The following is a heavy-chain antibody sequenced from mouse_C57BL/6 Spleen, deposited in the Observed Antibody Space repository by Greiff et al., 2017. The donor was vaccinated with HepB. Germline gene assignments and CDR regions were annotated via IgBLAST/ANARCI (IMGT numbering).Heavy chain of an antibody. D-gene: IGHD2-4*01. CDR3: ARAKKTYDYDRGYYFDY. Sequence: VQLQQPGAELVMPGASVKLSCKASGYTFTSYWMHWVKQRPGQGLEWIGEIDPSDSYTNYNQKFKGKSTLTVDKSSSTAYMQLSSLTSEDSAVYYCARAKKTYDYDRGYYFDYWGQGTTLTVSS. CDR2: IDPSDSYT. CDR1: GYTFTSYW. J-gene: IGHJ2*01. V-gene: IGHV1-69*01.